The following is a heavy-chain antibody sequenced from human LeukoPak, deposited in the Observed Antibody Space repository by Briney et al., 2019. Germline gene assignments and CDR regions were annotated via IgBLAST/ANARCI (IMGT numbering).Heavy chain of an antibody. V-gene: IGHV1-2*02. Sequence: ASVKVSCKASGYTFTGYYMHWVRQAPGQGLEWMGWINPNSGGTNYAQKFQGRVTMTRDASISTAYMELSRLRSDDTAVYYCARDGSGSYSYDYWGQGTLVTVSS. CDR2: INPNSGGT. D-gene: IGHD3-10*01. J-gene: IGHJ4*02. CDR3: ARDGSGSYSYDY. CDR1: GYTFTGYY.